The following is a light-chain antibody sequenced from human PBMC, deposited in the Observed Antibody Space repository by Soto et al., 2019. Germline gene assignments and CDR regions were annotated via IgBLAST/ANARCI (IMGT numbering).Light chain of an antibody. CDR3: QQYGSAPWT. V-gene: IGKV3-20*01. J-gene: IGKJ1*01. Sequence: EIVLPQSPGTLYLSQGERATLSCRASQRVSSDLAWYQQKPGQAPRLLIYGASSRATGIPDRFSGSGSGPDFTLTISRLEPEDFAVYYCQQYGSAPWTFGQGTKFEIK. CDR1: QRVSSD. CDR2: GAS.